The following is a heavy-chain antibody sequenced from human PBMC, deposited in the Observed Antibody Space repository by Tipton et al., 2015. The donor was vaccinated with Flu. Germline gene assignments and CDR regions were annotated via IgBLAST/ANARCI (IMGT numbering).Heavy chain of an antibody. J-gene: IGHJ5*02. D-gene: IGHD4-17*01. V-gene: IGHV4-39*07. Sequence: TLSPTCTVSGGSISNYNYYWGWIRQSPEKGLEWIGTVDYRGSTYYNPSLKSRVTISIDTSKNQFSLKLTSVTAADTAVYYCDADGEAFDPWGPGTLVTVSS. CDR3: DADGEAFDP. CDR1: GGSISNYNYY. CDR2: VDYRGST.